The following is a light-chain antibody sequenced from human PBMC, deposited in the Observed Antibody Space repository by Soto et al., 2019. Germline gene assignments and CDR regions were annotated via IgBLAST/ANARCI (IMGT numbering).Light chain of an antibody. CDR1: SSDVGGYNY. CDR2: EVS. J-gene: IGLJ3*02. V-gene: IGLV2-8*01. Sequence: QSALTQPPSASGSPGQSVTISCTGTSSDVGGYNYVSWYQQHPGKAPKFMIYEVSKRPSGVPDRFSGSKSGNTASLTVSGLQAEDEADYYCTSYAGGSNWVFGGGTKVTVL. CDR3: TSYAGGSNWV.